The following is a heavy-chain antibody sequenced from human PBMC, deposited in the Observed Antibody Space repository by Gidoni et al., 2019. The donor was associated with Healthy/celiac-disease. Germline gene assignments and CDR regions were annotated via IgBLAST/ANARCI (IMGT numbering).Heavy chain of an antibody. D-gene: IGHD2-15*01. CDR3: AKDISGCSGGSCYSEYSAHPYYYYGMDV. V-gene: IGHV3-43D*04. CDR2: ISWDGGST. Sequence: EVQLVEYGGVVVQPGGSLRLSCAASGFTFDDYAMHWVRQAPGKGLEWVSLISWDGGSTYYADSVKGRFTISRDNSKNSLYLQMNSLRAEDTALYYCAKDISGCSGGSCYSEYSAHPYYYYGMDVWGQGTTVTVSS. CDR1: GFTFDDYA. J-gene: IGHJ6*02.